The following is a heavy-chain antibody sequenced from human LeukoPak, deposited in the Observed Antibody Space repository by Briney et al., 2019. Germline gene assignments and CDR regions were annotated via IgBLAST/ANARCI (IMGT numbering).Heavy chain of an antibody. J-gene: IGHJ4*02. CDR1: GYTFTSYA. CDR2: INTNTGNP. CDR3: ARAVFVVVPAAINFDY. Sequence: ASVKVSCKASGYTFTSYAMNWVRQAPGQGLEWMGWINTNTGNPTYAQGFTGRFVFSLDTSVSTAYLQISSLKAEDTAVYYCARAVFVVVPAAINFDYWGQGTLVTVSS. V-gene: IGHV7-4-1*02. D-gene: IGHD2-2*01.